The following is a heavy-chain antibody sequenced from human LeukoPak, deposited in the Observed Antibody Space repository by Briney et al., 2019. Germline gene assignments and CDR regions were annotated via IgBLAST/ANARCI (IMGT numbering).Heavy chain of an antibody. CDR2: IKRKTDGGTT. Sequence: PGGSLRLSCAASGFTFSSAWMSWVRQAPGKGLEWVGRIKRKTDGGTTDYAAPVKGRFSVSRDDSKNTLYLQMNSLKTEDTAVYYCTPLWFGELYSVWGQGTLVTVSS. D-gene: IGHD3-10*01. CDR1: GFTFSSAW. V-gene: IGHV3-15*01. CDR3: TPLWFGELYSV. J-gene: IGHJ4*02.